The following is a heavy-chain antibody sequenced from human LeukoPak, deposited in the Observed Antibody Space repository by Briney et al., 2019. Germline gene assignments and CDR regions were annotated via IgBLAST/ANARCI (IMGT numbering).Heavy chain of an antibody. D-gene: IGHD3-10*01. CDR2: INHSGST. Sequence: SETLSLTCAVYGGSFSGYYWSWIRQPPGKGLEWIGEINHSGSTNYNPSLKSRVTISVDTSKNQFSLKLSSVTAADTAVYYCARVPSVPDYWGQGTLVTVSP. V-gene: IGHV4-34*01. J-gene: IGHJ4*02. CDR3: ARVPSVPDY. CDR1: GGSFSGYY.